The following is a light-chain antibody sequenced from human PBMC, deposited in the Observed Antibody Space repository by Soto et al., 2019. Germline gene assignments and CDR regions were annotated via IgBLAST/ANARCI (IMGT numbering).Light chain of an antibody. CDR1: QSVLYSSTNKNS. CDR2: WAS. Sequence: DIVMTQSPDSLAVSLGERATINCKYSQSVLYSSTNKNSLAWYQQKPGQPPKRLIYWASTRESGVPDRFSGSGAGTDFTLTISSLQAEDVAVYYCHQYYSTPFTLGPGTKVDIK. V-gene: IGKV4-1*01. CDR3: HQYYSTPFT. J-gene: IGKJ3*01.